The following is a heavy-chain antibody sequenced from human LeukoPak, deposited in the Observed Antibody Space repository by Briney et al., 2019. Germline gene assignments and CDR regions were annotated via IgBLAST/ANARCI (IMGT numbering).Heavy chain of an antibody. D-gene: IGHD5-24*01. J-gene: IGHJ4*02. V-gene: IGHV1-46*01. CDR3: ATVSDGYNFRFDY. Sequence: ASVTVSCTASGYTFATYYMHWVRQAPAQGLERMGIITPSGGSTSYAQKFQGRVTMTRDTSTSTVYMELSSLRSEDTAVYYCATVSDGYNFRFDYWGQGTLVTVSS. CDR2: ITPSGGST. CDR1: GYTFATYY.